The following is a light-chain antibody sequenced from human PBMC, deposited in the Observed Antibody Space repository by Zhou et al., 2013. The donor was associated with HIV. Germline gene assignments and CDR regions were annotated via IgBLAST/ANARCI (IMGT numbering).Light chain of an antibody. J-gene: IGKJ4*01. CDR2: ASS. CDR1: QSITSY. V-gene: IGKV1-39*01. Sequence: DIQMTQSPSSVSASVGDRVTITCRASQSITSYLSWYQQKPGKAPKLLIYASSKMQSGVPSRFSGSGRGTEFTLTISTLQPEDFATYYCQQASSFPPLTFGGGTKVEIK. CDR3: QQASSFPPLT.